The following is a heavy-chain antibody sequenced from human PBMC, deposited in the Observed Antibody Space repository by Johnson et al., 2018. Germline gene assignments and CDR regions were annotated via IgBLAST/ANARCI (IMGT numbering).Heavy chain of an antibody. CDR2: ISYDGSHK. CDR3: AKDGPPGSSSWAEYCQH. Sequence: QVQLVQSGGGVVQPGRSLRLSCAASGFTFSSYDMHWVRQGPGKGLEWVAVISYDGSHKYYADFVKGRFTISRDNSKNTLYLQMNSLGAEDTAGYYCAKDGPPGSSSWAEYCQHWGQGTLLTVSS. CDR1: GFTFSSYD. V-gene: IGHV3-30*18. J-gene: IGHJ1*01. D-gene: IGHD6-13*01.